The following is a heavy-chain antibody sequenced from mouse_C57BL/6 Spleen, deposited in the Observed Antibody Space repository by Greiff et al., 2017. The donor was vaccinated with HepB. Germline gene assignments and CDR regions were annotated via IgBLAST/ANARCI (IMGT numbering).Heavy chain of an antibody. D-gene: IGHD1-1*01. CDR3: TREYYGSSLYFDY. CDR1: GYTFTSYW. Sequence: VQLQQSGTVLARPGASVKMSCKTSGYTFTSYWMHWVKQRPGQGLEWIGAIYPGNSDTSYNQKFKGKAKLTAVTSASTAYMELSSLTNEDSAVYYCTREYYGSSLYFDYWGQGTTLTVSS. V-gene: IGHV1-5*01. CDR2: IYPGNSDT. J-gene: IGHJ2*01.